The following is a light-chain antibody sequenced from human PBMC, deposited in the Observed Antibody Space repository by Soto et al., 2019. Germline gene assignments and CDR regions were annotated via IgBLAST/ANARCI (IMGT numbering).Light chain of an antibody. J-gene: IGKJ1*01. CDR3: QQYGHSLWT. CDR1: QSVSSGH. V-gene: IGKV3-20*01. Sequence: DIVLTQSPGTLSLSPGERASLSCRASQSVSSGHLAWYQQKPGQAPRLLIYGASSRATGIPDRFSGSGSGTDFTLTISRLEPEDYAVYYCQQYGHSLWTFGQGIKVEIK. CDR2: GAS.